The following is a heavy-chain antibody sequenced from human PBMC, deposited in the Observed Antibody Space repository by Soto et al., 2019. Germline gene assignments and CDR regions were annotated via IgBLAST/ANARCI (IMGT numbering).Heavy chain of an antibody. CDR3: ARDWYFSGSGSPTHMDV. V-gene: IGHV1-18*01. D-gene: IGHD3-10*01. Sequence: QVQLVQSGDEMRKPGASVKVSCQASGYTFSNSGITWVRQAPGQGLEWMGWISAHNGNSKYAQSLQGKLTLTTDTSPSTGYRELRSLRSDDTSVPSCARDWYFSGSGSPTHMDVWCKGTTVSVSS. CDR2: ISAHNGNS. J-gene: IGHJ6*03. CDR1: GYTFSNSG.